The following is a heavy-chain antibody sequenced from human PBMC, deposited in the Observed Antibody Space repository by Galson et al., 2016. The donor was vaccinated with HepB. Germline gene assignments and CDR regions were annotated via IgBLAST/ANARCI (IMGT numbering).Heavy chain of an antibody. CDR2: ISKDGVNI. V-gene: IGHV3-30*03. CDR3: ARVYYDYVWGSYRESHFDS. CDR1: GFTFSTYA. Sequence: SLRLSCAASGFTFSTYAMHWVRQAPGKGLEWVAGISKDGVNIYYVDSVKGRFTISRGNSQNMLYLQMNSLRAEDTAVYYCARVYYDYVWGSYRESHFDSWGQGTLVTVSS. J-gene: IGHJ4*02. D-gene: IGHD3-16*02.